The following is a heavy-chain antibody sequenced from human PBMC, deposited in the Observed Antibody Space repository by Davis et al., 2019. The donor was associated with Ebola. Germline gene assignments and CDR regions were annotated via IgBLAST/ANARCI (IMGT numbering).Heavy chain of an antibody. D-gene: IGHD3-3*01. J-gene: IGHJ4*01. Sequence: SETLSLTCTVSGGSISSYYWSWIRQPAGKGLEWIGRIYTSGSTNYNPSLKSRVTMSVDTSKNQFSLRLSSVTAADTAVYYCARSVFGVVLAPYYFDYWGHGSLVTVSS. V-gene: IGHV4-4*07. CDR2: IYTSGST. CDR1: GGSISSYY. CDR3: ARSVFGVVLAPYYFDY.